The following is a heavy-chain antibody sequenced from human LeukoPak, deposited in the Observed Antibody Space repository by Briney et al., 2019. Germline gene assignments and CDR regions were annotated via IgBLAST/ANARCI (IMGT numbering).Heavy chain of an antibody. J-gene: IGHJ4*02. CDR2: IYYSGST. CDR1: GGSISSSSYY. Sequence: MSSETLSLTCTVSGGSISSSSYYWGWIRQPPGKGLEWIRSIYYSGSTYYNPSLKSRVTISVDTSKNQFSLKLSSVTAADTAVYYCARQYYYDSSGYYFGYWGQGTLVTVSS. V-gene: IGHV4-39*01. CDR3: ARQYYYDSSGYYFGY. D-gene: IGHD3-22*01.